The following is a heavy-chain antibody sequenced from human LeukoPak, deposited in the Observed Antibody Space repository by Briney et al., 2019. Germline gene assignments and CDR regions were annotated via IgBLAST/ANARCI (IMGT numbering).Heavy chain of an antibody. J-gene: IGHJ4*02. CDR1: GFTFSSYA. D-gene: IGHD3-22*01. CDR3: AKDSEVVVSDYFDY. CDR2: ISGSGATA. V-gene: IGHV3-23*01. Sequence: SGGSLRLSCAASGFTFSSYAMSWVRQAPGKGLEWVSGISGSGATAYYADSVKGRFTISRDNSKNTLYLQMNSLRAEDTAVYYCAKDSEVVVSDYFDYWGQGTLVTVSS.